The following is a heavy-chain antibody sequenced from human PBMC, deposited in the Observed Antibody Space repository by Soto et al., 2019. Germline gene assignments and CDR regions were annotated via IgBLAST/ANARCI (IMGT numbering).Heavy chain of an antibody. J-gene: IGHJ4*02. CDR1: GFTFSSYA. Sequence: EVQLVESGGGLVQPGGSLRLSCAASGFTFSSYAMSWVRQAPGKGLEWVSAISGSGGSTYYADSVKGRFTISRDNSKNTLYLQMNSLRAEDTAVYYCAKDLEIPIAGSWFGDDYWGQGTLVTVSS. CDR3: AKDLEIPIAGSWFGDDY. D-gene: IGHD6-13*01. V-gene: IGHV3-23*04. CDR2: ISGSGGST.